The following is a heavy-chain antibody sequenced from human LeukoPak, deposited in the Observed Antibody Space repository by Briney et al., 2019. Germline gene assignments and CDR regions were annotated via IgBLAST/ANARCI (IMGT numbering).Heavy chain of an antibody. CDR1: GYTFTGYY. CDR3: ARDWRIYCGGDCYDMDV. CDR2: INPNSGGT. Sequence: ASVKVSCKASGYTFTGYYMHWVRQAPGQGLEWMGWINPNSGGTNYAQKFQGRVTMTRDTSISTAYMELSRLRSDDTAVYYCARDWRIYCGGDCYDMDVWGKGTTVTISS. J-gene: IGHJ6*03. D-gene: IGHD2-21*01. V-gene: IGHV1-2*02.